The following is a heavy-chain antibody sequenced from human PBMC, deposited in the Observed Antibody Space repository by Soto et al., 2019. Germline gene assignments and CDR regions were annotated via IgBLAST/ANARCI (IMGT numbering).Heavy chain of an antibody. Sequence: ASVKVSCKASGYTFTSYAMHWVRQAPGQRLEWMGWINAGNGNTKYSQKFQGRVTITRDTSASTAYMELSSLRSEDTAVYYCARAPGSGRRFDYWGQGALVTVSS. CDR3: ARAPGSGRRFDY. CDR1: GYTFTSYA. J-gene: IGHJ4*02. CDR2: INAGNGNT. D-gene: IGHD2-15*01. V-gene: IGHV1-3*01.